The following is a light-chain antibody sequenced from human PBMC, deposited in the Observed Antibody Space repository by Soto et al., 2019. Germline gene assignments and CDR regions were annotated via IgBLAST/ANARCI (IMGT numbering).Light chain of an antibody. Sequence: QSVLTQPPSVSAAPGQKVTISCSGSSSNIGNNYVSWYQQLPGTAPKLLIYDNNKRPSGIPDRFSGSKSGTSATLGISGLQTGDEADYYCGTWDSSLSARRVFGGGTKLTV. CDR2: DNN. J-gene: IGLJ3*02. CDR1: SSNIGNNY. V-gene: IGLV1-51*01. CDR3: GTWDSSLSARRV.